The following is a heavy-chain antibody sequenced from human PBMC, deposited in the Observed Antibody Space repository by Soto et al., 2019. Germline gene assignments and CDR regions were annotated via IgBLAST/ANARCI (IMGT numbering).Heavy chain of an antibody. D-gene: IGHD6-13*01. CDR2: ISGSGGST. V-gene: IGHV3-23*01. CDR3: AKDQSPSSSWDKYYYYGMDV. Sequence: EVQLLESGGGLVQPGGSLRLSCAASGFTFSSYAMSWVRQAPGKGLEWVSAISGSGGSTYYADSVKGRFTISRDNSKSTLYLQMNSLRAEDTAVYYCAKDQSPSSSWDKYYYYGMDVWGQGTTVTVSS. J-gene: IGHJ6*02. CDR1: GFTFSSYA.